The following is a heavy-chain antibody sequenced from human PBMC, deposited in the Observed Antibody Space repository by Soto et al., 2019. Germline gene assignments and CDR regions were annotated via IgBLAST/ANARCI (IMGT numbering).Heavy chain of an antibody. Sequence: GGSLRLSCAASGFTFSSYAMSWVHQAPGKGLEWVSAISGSGGSTYYADSVKGRFTISRDNSKNTLYLQMNSLRAEDTAVYYCAKRTTVTTGGNFDYWGQGTLVTVSS. CDR3: AKRTTVTTGGNFDY. D-gene: IGHD4-17*01. CDR1: GFTFSSYA. V-gene: IGHV3-23*01. J-gene: IGHJ4*02. CDR2: ISGSGGST.